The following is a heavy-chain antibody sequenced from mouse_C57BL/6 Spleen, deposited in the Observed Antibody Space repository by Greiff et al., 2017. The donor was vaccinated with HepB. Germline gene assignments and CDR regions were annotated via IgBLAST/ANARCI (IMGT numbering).Heavy chain of an antibody. V-gene: IGHV1-54*01. CDR1: GYAFTNYL. CDR2: INPGSGGT. D-gene: IGHD1-1*01. Sequence: VKLQQSGAELVRPGTSVKVSCKASGYAFTNYLIEWVKQRPGQGLEWIGVINPGSGGTNYNEKFKGKATLTADKSSSTAYMQLSSLTSEDSAVYFCARDSLYYYGSMFAYWGQGTLVTVSA. J-gene: IGHJ3*01. CDR3: ARDSLYYYGSMFAY.